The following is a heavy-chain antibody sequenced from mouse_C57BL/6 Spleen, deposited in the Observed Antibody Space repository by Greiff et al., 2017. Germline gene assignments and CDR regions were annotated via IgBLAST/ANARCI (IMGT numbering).Heavy chain of an antibody. J-gene: IGHJ4*01. CDR2: IYPGDGDT. D-gene: IGHD2-4*01. V-gene: IGHV1-82*01. CDR1: GYAFSSSW. Sequence: QVQLQQSGPELVKPGASVKISCKASGYAFSSSWMNWVKQRPGKGLEWIGRIYPGDGDTNYNGKFKGKATLTADKSSSTAYMQLRSLTSEDSAVYFCARPHYYDDDDYYAMDYWGQGASVTVSS. CDR3: ARPHYYDDDDYYAMDY.